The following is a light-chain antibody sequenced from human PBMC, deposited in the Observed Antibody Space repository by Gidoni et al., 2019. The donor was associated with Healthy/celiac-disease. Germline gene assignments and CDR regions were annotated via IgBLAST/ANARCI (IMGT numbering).Light chain of an antibody. V-gene: IGKV4-1*01. CDR3: QQYYSTPGYT. CDR1: QSVLYSSNNKNY. J-gene: IGKJ2*01. Sequence: DIVMTQSPDSLAVSLDERATINCKSSQSVLYSSNNKNYLAWYQQKPGQPPKLLIYWASTRESGVPDRFSGSGSGTDFTLTISSLQAEDVAVYYCQQYYSTPGYTFGQGTKLEIK. CDR2: WAS.